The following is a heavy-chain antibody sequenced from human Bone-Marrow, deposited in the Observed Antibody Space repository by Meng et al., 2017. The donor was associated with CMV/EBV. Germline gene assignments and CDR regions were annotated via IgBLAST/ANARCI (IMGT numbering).Heavy chain of an antibody. CDR3: ARDLTGPYCGGDCYSDWFDP. CDR2: IIPILGIA. J-gene: IGHJ5*02. D-gene: IGHD2-21*01. V-gene: IGHV1-69*10. CDR1: GGTFSSYA. Sequence: SVKVSCKASGGTFSSYAISWVRQAPGQGLEWMGGIIPILGIANYAQKFQGRVTITADKSTSTAYMELSSLRSEDTAVYYCARDLTGPYCGGDCYSDWFDPWGQGTLVTVSS.